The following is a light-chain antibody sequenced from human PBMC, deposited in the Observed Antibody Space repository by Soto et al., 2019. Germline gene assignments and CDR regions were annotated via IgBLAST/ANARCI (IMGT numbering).Light chain of an antibody. CDR2: DAS. CDR1: QSISSY. J-gene: IGKJ4*01. Sequence: EIVLTQSPATLSLSPGERATLSCRASQSISSYLAWYQQRPGQAPRLLIYDASNRATGIPARFSGSGSGTDFSLTISSLEPEEFAVYYCQQRGYWPLTFGGGTKVEIK. CDR3: QQRGYWPLT. V-gene: IGKV3-11*01.